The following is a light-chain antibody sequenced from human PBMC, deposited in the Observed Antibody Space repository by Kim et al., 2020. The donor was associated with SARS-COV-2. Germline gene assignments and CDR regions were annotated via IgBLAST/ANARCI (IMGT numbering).Light chain of an antibody. V-gene: IGKV1-27*01. CDR2: AAS. CDR1: QYISHY. CDR3: QSYNSAPWT. J-gene: IGKJ1*01. Sequence: DIQMTQSPSSLSASVGDRVTITCRASQYISHYLAWFQQKPGEAPKLLIYAASALHSEVPSRFSGSGSGTDFTLTISSLQPEDVATFYCQSYNSAPWTFGQGTKVDIK.